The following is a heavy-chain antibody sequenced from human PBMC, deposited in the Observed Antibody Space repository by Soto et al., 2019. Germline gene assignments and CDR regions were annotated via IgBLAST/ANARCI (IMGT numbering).Heavy chain of an antibody. D-gene: IGHD1-26*01. V-gene: IGHV3-21*01. CDR2: INGRSNYV. Sequence: EVQVVESGGGLVKPGGSLRLSCVFSGFAFSTYTMNWVRQAPGKGLEWVSSINGRSNYVYYADSVKGRFTISRDNAKNSLYLQMNRLRAEDTAIYYCARADGVVGSSSAFDHWGLGTLVTVSS. CDR3: ARADGVVGSSSAFDH. J-gene: IGHJ4*02. CDR1: GFAFSTYT.